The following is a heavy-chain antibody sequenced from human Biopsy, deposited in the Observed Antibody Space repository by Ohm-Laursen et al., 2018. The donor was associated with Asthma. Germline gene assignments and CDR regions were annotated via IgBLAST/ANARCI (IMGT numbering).Heavy chain of an antibody. V-gene: IGHV1-3*04. CDR2: VNTGNGDT. CDR3: ARTCYDFLTGQVKDVFGV. D-gene: IGHD3-9*01. J-gene: IGHJ3*01. Sequence: GASVKVSCKASGYNFISFAIHWVRQAPGQRLEWMGWVNTGNGDTKYSQKFQGRVTITRDTSASTAYMELRSLRSEDTATYYCARTCYDFLTGQVKDVFGVWGQGTMVTVSS. CDR1: GYNFISFA.